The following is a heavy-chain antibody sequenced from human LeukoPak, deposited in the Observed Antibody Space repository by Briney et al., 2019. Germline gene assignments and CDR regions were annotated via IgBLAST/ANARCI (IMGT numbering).Heavy chain of an antibody. CDR3: AKDRPCSSWLGAHDAFDI. V-gene: IGHV3-23*01. CDR1: GFTFSSYA. Sequence: GGSLRLSCAASGFTFSSYAMSWVRQAPGKGLEWVSAISGSGGSTYYADSVKGRFTISRDNSKNTLYLQMNSLRAEDTAVYYCAKDRPCSSWLGAHDAFDIWGQGTMVTVSS. J-gene: IGHJ3*02. D-gene: IGHD6-13*01. CDR2: ISGSGGST.